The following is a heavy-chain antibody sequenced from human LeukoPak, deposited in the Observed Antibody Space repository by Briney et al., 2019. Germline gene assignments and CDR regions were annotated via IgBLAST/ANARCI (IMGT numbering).Heavy chain of an antibody. D-gene: IGHD2-2*01. CDR2: INHSGST. CDR3: ARCSSTSCYGRFDP. Sequence: SETLSLTCAVYGGSFSGYYWSWIRQPPGKGLEWIGEINHSGSTNYNPPLKSRVTISVDTSKNQFSLKLSSVTAADTAVYYCARCSSTSCYGRFDPWGQGTLVTVSS. V-gene: IGHV4-34*01. J-gene: IGHJ5*02. CDR1: GGSFSGYY.